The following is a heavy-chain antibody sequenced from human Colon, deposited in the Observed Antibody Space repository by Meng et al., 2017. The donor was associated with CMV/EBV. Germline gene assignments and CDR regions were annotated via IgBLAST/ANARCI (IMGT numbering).Heavy chain of an antibody. Sequence: SCAASGFTFSRYWMHWVRQAPGKGLVWVSRINSDGSSTTYADSVKGRFTISRDNAKNTLYLQMNSLRAEDTAVYYCAREGSWYYFDYWGQGTLVTVSS. CDR1: GFTFSRYW. CDR2: INSDGSST. J-gene: IGHJ4*02. V-gene: IGHV3-74*01. D-gene: IGHD6-13*01. CDR3: AREGSWYYFDY.